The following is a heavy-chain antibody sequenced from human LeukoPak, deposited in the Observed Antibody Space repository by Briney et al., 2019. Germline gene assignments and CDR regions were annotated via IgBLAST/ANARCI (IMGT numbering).Heavy chain of an antibody. CDR3: ARDLADMVRGVMNWFDP. J-gene: IGHJ5*02. D-gene: IGHD3-10*01. V-gene: IGHV1-2*02. Sequence: ASVKVSCKASGYTFTGYYMHWVRQAPGQGLEWMGWINPNSGGTNYAQKFQGRVTMTRDTSISTACMELSRLRSDDTAVYYCARDLADMVRGVMNWFDPWGQGTLVTVSS. CDR2: INPNSGGT. CDR1: GYTFTGYY.